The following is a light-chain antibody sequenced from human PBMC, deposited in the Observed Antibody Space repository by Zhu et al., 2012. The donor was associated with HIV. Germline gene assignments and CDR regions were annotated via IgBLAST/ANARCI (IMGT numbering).Light chain of an antibody. V-gene: IGKV3-11*01. CDR2: DAS. CDR3: QQRSNWPFT. Sequence: IVLTQSPATLSLSPGERATVSCRASRSVSSFLAWYQQKPGQAPRLLIYDASKRATGIPARFSGSGSGTDFTLTISSLEPEDFAVYYCQQRSNWPFTFGGGTKVEIK. CDR1: RSVSSF. J-gene: IGKJ4*01.